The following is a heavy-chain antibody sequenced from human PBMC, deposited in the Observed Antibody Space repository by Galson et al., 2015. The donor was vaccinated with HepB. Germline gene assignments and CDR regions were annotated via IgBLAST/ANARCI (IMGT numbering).Heavy chain of an antibody. V-gene: IGHV3-30*04. CDR1: GFTFSSYA. CDR2: ISYDGSNK. CDR3: AREYSGYELDY. Sequence: SLRLSCAASGFTFSSYAMHWVRQAPGKGLEWVAVISYDGSNKYYADSVRGRFTFSRDNSKNTLYLQMNSLRAEDTAVYYCAREYSGYELDYWGQGTLVTVSS. D-gene: IGHD5-12*01. J-gene: IGHJ4*02.